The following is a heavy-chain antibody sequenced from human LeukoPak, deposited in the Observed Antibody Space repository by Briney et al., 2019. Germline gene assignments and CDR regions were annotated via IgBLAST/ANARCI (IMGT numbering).Heavy chain of an antibody. D-gene: IGHD3-22*01. CDR2: IYHSGKT. Sequence: SETLSLTCTVSGYSISSGYYWGWIRQPPGKGLEWIGSIYHSGKTYYNPSLKSRVAISVDTSKNQFSLKLSSVTAADTAVYYCARNPYYDSSGYYYDFDYWGQGTLVTVSS. CDR1: GYSISSGYY. J-gene: IGHJ4*02. CDR3: ARNPYYDSSGYYYDFDY. V-gene: IGHV4-38-2*02.